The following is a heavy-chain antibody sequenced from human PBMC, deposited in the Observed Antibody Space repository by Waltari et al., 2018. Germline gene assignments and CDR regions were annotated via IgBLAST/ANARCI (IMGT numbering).Heavy chain of an antibody. J-gene: IGHJ6*03. CDR1: GFSLSNARTG. CDR2: IFSNDEK. D-gene: IGHD3-3*01. Sequence: QVTLKESGPVLVKPTETLTLTCTVSGFSLSNARTGVSWIRQPQGKALEWRAHIFSNDEKSYSTSLKSRLTISKDTSKSQVVLTMTNMDPVDTATYYCARITLGEYYDFWSGPPDYYYYYMDVWGKGTTVTISS. CDR3: ARITLGEYYDFWSGPPDYYYYYMDV. V-gene: IGHV2-26*01.